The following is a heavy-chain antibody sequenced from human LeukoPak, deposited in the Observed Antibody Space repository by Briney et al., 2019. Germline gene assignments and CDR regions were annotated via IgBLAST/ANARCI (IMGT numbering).Heavy chain of an antibody. CDR2: IIPILGIA. J-gene: IGHJ2*01. CDR3: ARDRIVVVPAAPDDWYFDL. Sequence: GASVKVSCKASGGTFSSYAISWVRQAPGQGLEWMGRIIPILGIANHAQKFQGRVTITADKTTSTAYMELSSLRSEDTAVYYCARDRIVVVPAAPDDWYFDLWGRGTLVTVSS. CDR1: GGTFSSYA. D-gene: IGHD2-2*01. V-gene: IGHV1-69*04.